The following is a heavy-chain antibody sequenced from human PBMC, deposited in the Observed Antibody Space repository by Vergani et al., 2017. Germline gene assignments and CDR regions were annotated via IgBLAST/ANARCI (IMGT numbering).Heavy chain of an antibody. Sequence: QVQLVQSGAEVKKPGASVTVSCWASGYTFIEYDIDWVRQAAGQGLEWMGWMKPKSGNSGFAQKFQGRVTMTRDTSISTAYMELNSLTSEDTAVYYCARAPGRRCSGGSCYSSFRWFDPWGQGTLVTVFS. D-gene: IGHD2-15*01. V-gene: IGHV1-8*01. CDR1: GYTFIEYD. J-gene: IGHJ5*02. CDR2: MKPKSGNS. CDR3: ARAPGRRCSGGSCYSSFRWFDP.